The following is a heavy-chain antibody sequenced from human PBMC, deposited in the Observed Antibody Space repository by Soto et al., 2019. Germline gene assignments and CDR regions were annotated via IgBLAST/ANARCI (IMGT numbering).Heavy chain of an antibody. D-gene: IGHD3-16*01. V-gene: IGHV4-39*01. CDR2: IYYSGST. Sequence: SETLSLTCTVSGGSISSSSYYWGWIRQPPGKGLEWIGSIYYSGSTYYNPSLKSRFTISVDTSKNQFSLKLSSVTAAETAVYYCARLRVGFGYFDYWGQGTLVTVSS. CDR1: GGSISSSSYY. CDR3: ARLRVGFGYFDY. J-gene: IGHJ4*02.